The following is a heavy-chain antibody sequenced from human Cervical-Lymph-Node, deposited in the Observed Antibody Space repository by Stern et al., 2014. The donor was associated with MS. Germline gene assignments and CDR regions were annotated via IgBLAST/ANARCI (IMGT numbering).Heavy chain of an antibody. CDR3: ARDRGGSGSYYSDDY. CDR1: GFTFSSYR. J-gene: IGHJ4*02. CDR2: ISSSSSTI. V-gene: IGHV3-48*02. Sequence: EVQLVESGGGLVQPGGSLRLSCAASGFTFSSYRMHWVRQAPGKGLEWVSYISSSSSTIYYADSVKGRFTISRDNAKNSLYLQMNSLRDEDTAVYYCARDRGGSGSYYSDDYWGQGTLVTVSS. D-gene: IGHD3-10*01.